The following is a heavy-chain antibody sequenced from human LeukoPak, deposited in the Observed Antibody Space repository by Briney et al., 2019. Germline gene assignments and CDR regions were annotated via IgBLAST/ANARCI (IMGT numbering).Heavy chain of an antibody. CDR2: IYYSGST. V-gene: IGHV4-31*03. D-gene: IGHD6-13*01. CDR3: ARLSSFSSSKTAAPVSWFDP. CDR1: GGSIGSSGYY. J-gene: IGHJ5*02. Sequence: SETLSLTCTVSGGSIGSSGYYWNWIRQHPGKGLEWMGYIYYSGSTNYNPSLKSRVSISLDSSKIQFSLRLSSVTAADTAVYYCARLSSFSSSKTAAPVSWFDPWGQGILVTVSS.